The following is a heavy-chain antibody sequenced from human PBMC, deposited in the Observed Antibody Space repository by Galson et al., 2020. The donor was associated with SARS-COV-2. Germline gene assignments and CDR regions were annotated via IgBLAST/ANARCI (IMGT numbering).Heavy chain of an antibody. J-gene: IGHJ6*02. CDR3: ARDGQWLVPNAMDV. D-gene: IGHD6-19*01. V-gene: IGHV3-33*01. CDR2: IWYDASNK. CDR1: GITFSPYG. Sequence: GESLKISCIGSGITFSPYGMHWVRQAPGKGLEWVAVIWYDASNKYYADSVKGRFTISRDNSKNTLYLQMNSLRVEDTAVYYCARDGQWLVPNAMDVWGQGTAVTVSS.